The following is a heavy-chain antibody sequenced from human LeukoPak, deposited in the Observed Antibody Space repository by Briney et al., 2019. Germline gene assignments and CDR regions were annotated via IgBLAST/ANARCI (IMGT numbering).Heavy chain of an antibody. D-gene: IGHD1-26*01. CDR2: ISYDGSNE. J-gene: IGHJ4*02. CDR3: ARDSLLYSGSYPSD. CDR1: GFSFSSSA. V-gene: IGHV3-30*04. Sequence: GGSLRLSCAASGFSFSSSAMHWVRQAPGKGLEWVAVISYDGSNEYYADSVKGRFTIYRDNSKNPLSLQMNSLRAEDTAVYYCARDSLLYSGSYPSDWGQGTLVTVSS.